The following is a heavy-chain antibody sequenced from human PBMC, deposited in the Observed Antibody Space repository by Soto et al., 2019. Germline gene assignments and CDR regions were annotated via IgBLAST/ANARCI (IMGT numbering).Heavy chain of an antibody. Sequence: SGPTLVNPTQTITLTCTFSGFSLSTSGVGVGWIRQPPGKALEWLALIYWNDDKRYSPSLKSRLTITKDTSKNQVVLTKTNLDPLDTATYHGVDRLYSNGPAYWGPGTLL. J-gene: IGHJ4*02. CDR3: VDRLYSNGPAY. V-gene: IGHV2-5*01. CDR2: IYWNDDK. CDR1: GFSLSTSGVG. D-gene: IGHD4-4*01.